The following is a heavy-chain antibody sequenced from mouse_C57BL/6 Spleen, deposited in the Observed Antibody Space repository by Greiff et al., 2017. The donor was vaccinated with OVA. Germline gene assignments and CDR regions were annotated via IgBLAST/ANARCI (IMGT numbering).Heavy chain of an antibody. CDR1: GFTFSSYA. CDR3: ARDWGEYYFDY. Sequence: DVMLVESGGGLVKPGGSLKLSCAASGFTFSSYAMSWVRQTPEKRLEWVATISDGGSYTYYPDNVKGRFTISRDNAKNNLYLQMSHLKSEDTAMYYCARDWGEYYFDYWGQGTTLTVSS. CDR2: ISDGGSYT. V-gene: IGHV5-4*01. J-gene: IGHJ2*01.